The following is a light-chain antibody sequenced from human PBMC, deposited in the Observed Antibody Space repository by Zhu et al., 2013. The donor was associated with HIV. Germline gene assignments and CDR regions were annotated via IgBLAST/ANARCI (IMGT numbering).Light chain of an antibody. CDR3: QQYNKWPPMYT. CDR1: HSVSSD. J-gene: IGKJ2*01. V-gene: IGKV3-15*01. CDR2: GAS. Sequence: EVVMTQSPATLSMSPGERASLSCRASHSVSSDVAWYQQKPGQAPRLLIYGASTRATGIPARFSGSGSGTEFTLTISSLESEDFAVYYCQQYNKWPPMYTFGPGD.